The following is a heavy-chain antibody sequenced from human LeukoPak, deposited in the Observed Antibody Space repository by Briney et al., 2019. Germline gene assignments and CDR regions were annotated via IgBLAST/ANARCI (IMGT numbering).Heavy chain of an antibody. CDR2: ITYDSANK. J-gene: IGHJ4*02. CDR3: TKRKPTGSVTVDEY. V-gene: IGHV3-23*01. CDR1: GFTFSSFS. D-gene: IGHD2-21*02. Sequence: GGSLRLSCTTSGFTFSSFSMSWVRQTPGKGLEWVSTITYDSANKWHADSVKGRFTISRDNSKHTLYLQMHSLRADDTALYYCTKRKPTGSVTVDEYWGQGALVTVSS.